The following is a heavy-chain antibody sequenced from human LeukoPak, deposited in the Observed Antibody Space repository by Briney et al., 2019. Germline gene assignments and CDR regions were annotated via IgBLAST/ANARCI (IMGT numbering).Heavy chain of an antibody. CDR2: IYHSGST. CDR3: ARVGKGFWSGYYNMDV. J-gene: IGHJ6*03. V-gene: IGHV4-38-2*02. Sequence: SETLSLTCNVSGYSISSGYYWGWIRQPPGKGLEWIGNIYHSGSTYYNPSLKSRVTISVDTSKNQFSLKLSSVTAADTAVYYCARVGKGFWSGYYNMDVWGKGTTVTVSS. D-gene: IGHD3-3*01. CDR1: GYSISSGYY.